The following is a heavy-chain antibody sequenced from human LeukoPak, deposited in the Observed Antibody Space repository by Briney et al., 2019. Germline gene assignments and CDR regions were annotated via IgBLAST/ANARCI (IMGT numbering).Heavy chain of an antibody. V-gene: IGHV1-69*10. Sequence: SVKVSCKASGGTFISYTISWVRQAPGQGLEWMGGIIPILGIANYAQKFQGRVTITADKSTSTAYMELSSLRSEDTAVYYCARDSSGWYGNWFDPWGQGTLVTVSS. CDR2: IIPILGIA. CDR1: GGTFISYT. J-gene: IGHJ5*02. CDR3: ARDSSGWYGNWFDP. D-gene: IGHD6-19*01.